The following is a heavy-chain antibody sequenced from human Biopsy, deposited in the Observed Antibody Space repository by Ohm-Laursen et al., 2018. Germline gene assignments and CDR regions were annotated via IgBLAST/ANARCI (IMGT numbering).Heavy chain of an antibody. V-gene: IGHV4-39*01. D-gene: IGHD1-20*01. CDR3: ARAGTAINGNSLGFDP. J-gene: IGHJ5*02. CDR1: GGFISSSSYY. Sequence: TLSLTCTVSGGFISSSSYYWGWIRQPPGKGLEWIGSISYTGSTHDNPSLTSRVTISVDTSKNQFSLKLYSLTAADTAVYYCARAGTAINGNSLGFDPWGQGTLVTVSS. CDR2: ISYTGST.